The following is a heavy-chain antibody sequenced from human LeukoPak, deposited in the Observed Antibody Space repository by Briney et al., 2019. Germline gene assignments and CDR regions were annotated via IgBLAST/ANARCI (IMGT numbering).Heavy chain of an antibody. J-gene: IGHJ4*02. CDR2: MNTNSGNT. Sequence: GASVKVSCKASRYTFTSYDINWVRQATGQGRERVGWMNTNSGNTGYAQKFQGRVTITTNTSISTAYMELSSLRSEDTAVYYCARGPWWHYFDYWGQGTLVTVSS. D-gene: IGHD2-15*01. CDR3: ARGPWWHYFDY. CDR1: RYTFTSYD. V-gene: IGHV1-8*03.